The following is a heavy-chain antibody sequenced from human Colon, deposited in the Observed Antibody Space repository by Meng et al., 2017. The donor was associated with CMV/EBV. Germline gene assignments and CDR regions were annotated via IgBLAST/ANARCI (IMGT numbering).Heavy chain of an antibody. J-gene: IGHJ6*01. Sequence: GGSLRLSCAASGFTFSSYGMHWIRQAPGKGLEWVASIRYDGKTQNYLDSMKGRLTISRDNSMNTLYLQLSSLRVEDTAVYYCGKGGDFYGSGSDYDLRSDDYDMDVWGRGTTVTVSS. V-gene: IGHV3-30*02. CDR3: GKGGDFYGSGSDYDLRSDDYDMDV. D-gene: IGHD3-10*01. CDR2: IRYDGKTQ. CDR1: GFTFSSYG.